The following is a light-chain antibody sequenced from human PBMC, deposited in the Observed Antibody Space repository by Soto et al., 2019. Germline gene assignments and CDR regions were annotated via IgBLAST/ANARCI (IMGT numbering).Light chain of an antibody. CDR2: EVS. J-gene: IGLJ3*02. CDR3: SSFTSSSTLEV. CDR1: ISDVGGYNY. Sequence: QSALTQPASVSGSPGQSITISCTGTISDVGGYNYVSWYQRHPGKVPKLMIYEVSNRPAGVSNRFSGSKSGNTASLTISGLQAEDEADYYCSSFTSSSTLEVFGGGTKVTVL. V-gene: IGLV2-14*01.